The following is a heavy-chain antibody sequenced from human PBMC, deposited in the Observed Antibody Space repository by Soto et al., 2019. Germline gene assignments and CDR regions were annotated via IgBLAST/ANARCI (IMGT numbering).Heavy chain of an antibody. D-gene: IGHD3-16*02. CDR2: IYYSGST. V-gene: IGHV4-39*01. J-gene: IGHJ5*02. CDR1: GGSISSSSYY. CDR3: ARRLTYDYIWGSYRRRNWFDP. Sequence: SLTCTVSGGSISSSSYYWGWIRQPPGKGLEWIGSIYYSGSTYYNPSLKSRVTISVDTSKNQFSLKLSSVTAADTAVYYCARRLTYDYIWGSYRRRNWFDPWGQGTLVTVSS.